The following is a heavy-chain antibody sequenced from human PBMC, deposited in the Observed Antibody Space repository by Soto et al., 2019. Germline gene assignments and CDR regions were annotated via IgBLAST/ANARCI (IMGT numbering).Heavy chain of an antibody. J-gene: IGHJ6*02. CDR1: GFTFSNYG. V-gene: IGHV3-33*01. Sequence: QVELVVSGGGVVQPEGSLRLSCAASGFTFSNYGMHWVRQAPGKGLEWVAVIWFDGSNKYYAESVKGRFTIFRDNSKKPSLRKMNSRGGEDTAVYYCGRDMGEYSDLGANYMSKTPPGMNYYYSYGMAVWGRGPRSPSL. D-gene: IGHD3-16*01. CDR3: GRDMGEYSDLGANYMSKTPPGMNYYYSYGMAV. CDR2: IWFDGSNK.